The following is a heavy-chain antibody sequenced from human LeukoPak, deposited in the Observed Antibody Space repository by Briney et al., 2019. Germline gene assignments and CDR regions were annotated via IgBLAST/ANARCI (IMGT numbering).Heavy chain of an antibody. V-gene: IGHV4-59*01. CDR3: ARGEYRLDY. J-gene: IGHJ4*02. CDR1: GGSISSYY. CDR2: IYYSGST. Sequence: SETLSLTCTVSGGSISSYYWSWIRQPPRKGLEGIGYIYYSGSTNYNPSLKSRVTISVDTSKNQFSLKLSSVTAADTAVYYCARGEYRLDYWGQGTLVTVSS. D-gene: IGHD2-2*02.